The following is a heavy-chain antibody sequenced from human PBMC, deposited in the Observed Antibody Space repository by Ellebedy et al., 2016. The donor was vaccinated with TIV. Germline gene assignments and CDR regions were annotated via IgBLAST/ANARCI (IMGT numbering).Heavy chain of an antibody. Sequence: ASVKVSCXASGYTFTSYAMHWVRQAPGPRLEWMGWINAGNGNTKYSQKFQGRVTITRDTSQSTAYMELRSLRSEDTAVYYCARDSVPTGQLLCGAYDYWGQGTLVTVSS. CDR2: INAGNGNT. V-gene: IGHV1-3*01. CDR3: ARDSVPTGQLLCGAYDY. D-gene: IGHD2-2*01. J-gene: IGHJ4*02. CDR1: GYTFTSYA.